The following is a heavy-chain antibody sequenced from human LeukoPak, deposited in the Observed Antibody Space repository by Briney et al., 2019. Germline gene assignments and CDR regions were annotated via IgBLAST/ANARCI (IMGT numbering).Heavy chain of an antibody. CDR3: ARDLYIVATRGDY. V-gene: IGHV3-48*02. Sequence: GGSLRLSCAASGFSFSSFAMTWVRQAPGKGLEWVSTIRSNGATAYNADSVKGRFTISRDNAKNSLYLQMNSLRDEDTAVYYCARDLYIVATRGDYWGQGTLVTVSS. CDR2: IRSNGATA. D-gene: IGHD5-12*01. J-gene: IGHJ4*02. CDR1: GFSFSSFA.